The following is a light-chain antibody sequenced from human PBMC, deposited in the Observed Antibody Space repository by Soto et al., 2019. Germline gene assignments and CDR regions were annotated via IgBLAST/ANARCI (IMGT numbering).Light chain of an antibody. V-gene: IGKV1-5*01. CDR2: DAS. Sequence: DIQMTQSPSTLSASVGDRVTITCRASQSISSWLAWYQQKPGKAPKLLIYDASSLESGVPSRFSGSGSGTEFTITISSLQPDDFATYYCQQYNSYPRKTFGQGTKLEIK. CDR1: QSISSW. J-gene: IGKJ2*01. CDR3: QQYNSYPRKT.